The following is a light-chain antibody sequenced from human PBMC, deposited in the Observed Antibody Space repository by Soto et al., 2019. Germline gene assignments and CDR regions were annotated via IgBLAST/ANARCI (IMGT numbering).Light chain of an antibody. V-gene: IGKV3-20*01. Sequence: EIVLTQSPGTLSFSPGERATLSCRASQSVSRSYLAWYQQKPGQAPRLLIYGASSRATGIPDRFRDSGAGRDFALTISKQEPEESAVYYCQQYDCCPPFSCGPGTKVDI. CDR1: QSVSRSY. CDR2: GAS. J-gene: IGKJ3*01. CDR3: QQYDCCPPFS.